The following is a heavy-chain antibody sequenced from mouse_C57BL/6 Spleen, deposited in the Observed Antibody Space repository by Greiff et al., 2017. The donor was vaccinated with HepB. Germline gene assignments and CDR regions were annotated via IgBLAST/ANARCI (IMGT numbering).Heavy chain of an antibody. CDR1: GYSFTGYY. J-gene: IGHJ2*01. CDR2: INPSTGGT. D-gene: IGHD1-1*01. Sequence: EVKLVESGPELVKPGASVKISCKASGYSFTGYYMNWVKQSPEKSLEWIGEINPSTGGTTYNQKFKAKATLTVDKSSSTAYMQLKSLTSEDSAVYYCAREEELRRGYFDYWGQGTTLTVSS. CDR3: AREEELRRGYFDY. V-gene: IGHV1-42*01.